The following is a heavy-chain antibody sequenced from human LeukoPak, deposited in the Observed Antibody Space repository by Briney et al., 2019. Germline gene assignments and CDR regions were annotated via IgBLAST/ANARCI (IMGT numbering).Heavy chain of an antibody. CDR2: IKQDGSEK. Sequence: GGSLRLSCAASGFTFRSYWMSWVRQAPGKGLEWVANIKQDGSEKYYVDSVKGRFTISRDNAKNSLYLQMNSLRAEDTAVYYCARGSAAAGYYFDYWGQGTLVTVSS. CDR3: ARGSAAAGYYFDY. D-gene: IGHD6-13*01. J-gene: IGHJ4*02. CDR1: GFTFRSYW. V-gene: IGHV3-7*01.